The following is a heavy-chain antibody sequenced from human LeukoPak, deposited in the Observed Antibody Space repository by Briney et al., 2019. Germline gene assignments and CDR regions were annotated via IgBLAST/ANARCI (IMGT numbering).Heavy chain of an antibody. CDR2: IYTSGST. J-gene: IGHJ6*02. V-gene: IGHV4-4*07. CDR1: GGSISSYY. D-gene: IGHD2-2*01. CDR3: ARDNIVVVPAAKFHYYYYGMDV. Sequence: SETLSLTCTVSGGSISSYYWSWIRQPAGKGLEWIGRIYTSGSTYYNPSLKSRVTISVDTSKNQFSLKLSSVTAADTAVYYCARDNIVVVPAAKFHYYYYGMDVWGQGTTVTVSS.